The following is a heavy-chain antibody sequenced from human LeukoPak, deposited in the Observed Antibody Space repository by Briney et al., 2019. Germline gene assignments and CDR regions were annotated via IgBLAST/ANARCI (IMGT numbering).Heavy chain of an antibody. D-gene: IGHD5-18*01. CDR2: INPNSGDT. J-gene: IGHJ6*03. CDR3: ARGNMDTTMVFYYYYYMDV. V-gene: IGHV1-8*01. CDR1: GYTFTSYD. Sequence: ASVKVSCKASGYTFTSYDINWVRQATGQGLEWMGWINPNSGDTGYAQKFQGRVTITSNTSISTAYMELSSLRSEDTAVYYCARGNMDTTMVFYYYYYMDVWGKGTTVTVSS.